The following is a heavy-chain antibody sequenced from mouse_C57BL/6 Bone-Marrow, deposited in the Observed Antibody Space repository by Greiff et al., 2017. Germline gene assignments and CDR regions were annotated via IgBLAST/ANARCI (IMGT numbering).Heavy chain of an antibody. V-gene: IGHV5-6*01. CDR1: GFTFSSYG. Sequence: EVMLVESGGDLVKPGGSLKLSCAASGFTFSSYGMSWVRQTPDKRLEWVATISSGGSYTYYPDSVKGRFTISRDNAKNTLYLQMSSLKSEDTAMYYCARQEYYYGSSLFAYWGQGTLVTVSA. CDR3: ARQEYYYGSSLFAY. CDR2: ISSGGSYT. J-gene: IGHJ3*01. D-gene: IGHD1-1*01.